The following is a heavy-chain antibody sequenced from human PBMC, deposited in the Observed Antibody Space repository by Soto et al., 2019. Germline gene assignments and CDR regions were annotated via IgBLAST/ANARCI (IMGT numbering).Heavy chain of an antibody. Sequence: SETLSLTCTVSGGSITNSNWWSWVRLPPAKGLEWIGDIYHAGSTKYNPSLERRVTMSVDTSNNQFALTLTSVTAADTAVYFCARGPHIVGNTTPLDSWGQGTLVTFSS. CDR2: IYHAGST. J-gene: IGHJ4*02. V-gene: IGHV4-4*02. CDR3: ARGPHIVGNTTPLDS. CDR1: GGSITNSNW. D-gene: IGHD2-21*01.